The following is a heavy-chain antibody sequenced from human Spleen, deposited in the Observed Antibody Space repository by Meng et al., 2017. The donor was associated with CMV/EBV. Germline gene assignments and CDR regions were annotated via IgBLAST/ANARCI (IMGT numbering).Heavy chain of an antibody. V-gene: IGHV3-23*01. J-gene: IGHJ3*02. Sequence: ASGCSFSSYAMSWVRQAPGKGLEWVSGISGSGGSTYSADSVKGRFTISRDNSKNTLYLQMNSLRAEDTAVYFCAKYTALVYDAFDIWGQGTMVTVSS. D-gene: IGHD5-18*01. CDR3: AKYTALVYDAFDI. CDR1: GCSFSSYA. CDR2: ISGSGGST.